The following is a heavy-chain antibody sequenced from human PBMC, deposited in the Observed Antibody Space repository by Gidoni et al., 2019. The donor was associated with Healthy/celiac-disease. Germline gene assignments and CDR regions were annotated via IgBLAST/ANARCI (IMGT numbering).Heavy chain of an antibody. CDR3: AREGGIYDFWSGYYSQLYYFDY. D-gene: IGHD3-3*01. J-gene: IGHJ4*02. Sequence: QVQLVESGGGVVQPGRSLRLSCAASGFTFSSYAMHWVRQAPGKGLEWGAVISYDGSNKYYADAVKGRFTISRDNSKNTLYLQMNSLRAEDTAVYYCAREGGIYDFWSGYYSQLYYFDYWGQGTLVTVSS. CDR2: ISYDGSNK. CDR1: GFTFSSYA. V-gene: IGHV3-30-3*01.